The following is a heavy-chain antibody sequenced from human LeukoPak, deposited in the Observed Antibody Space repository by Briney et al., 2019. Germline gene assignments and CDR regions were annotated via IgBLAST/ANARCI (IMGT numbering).Heavy chain of an antibody. CDR1: GFTFSSYA. D-gene: IGHD4-17*01. CDR2: ISYDGSKK. V-gene: IGHV3-30*04. J-gene: IGHJ6*04. CDR3: ARELRATVTNYYYYGMDV. Sequence: GRSLPLSCAASGFTFSSYAMHWVRQAPGKELEWVAVISYDGSKKYYADSVKDRFTIPRDNSKNTLYLQMNSLRAEDTAVYYCARELRATVTNYYYYGMDVWGKGTTVAVSS.